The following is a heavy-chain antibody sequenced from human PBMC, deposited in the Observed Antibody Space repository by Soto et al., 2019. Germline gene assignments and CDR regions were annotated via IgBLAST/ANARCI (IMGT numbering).Heavy chain of an antibody. J-gene: IGHJ4*02. CDR3: ARGLTRALDY. CDR2: ISTYNGNP. CDR1: GYIFTSQG. V-gene: IGHV1-18*01. D-gene: IGHD2-8*01. Sequence: QIQLVQSGAEVKKPGASVKVSCKASGYIFTSQGISWVRQAPGQGLEWMGWISTYNGNPNYAQKLQGRVTMTTNTSTTTAFLELRSLTSDYTAVYYCARGLTRALDYWGQGTPVIVSS.